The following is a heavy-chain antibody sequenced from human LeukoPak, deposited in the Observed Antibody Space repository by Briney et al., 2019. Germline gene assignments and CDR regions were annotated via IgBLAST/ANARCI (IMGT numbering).Heavy chain of an antibody. CDR3: ARDAAKVYYFDY. J-gene: IGHJ4*02. V-gene: IGHV1-2*06. D-gene: IGHD6-25*01. CDR1: GYTCTGYY. CDR2: INPNSGGT. Sequence: GASVKVSCKASGYTCTGYYMHWVRQAPGQGLEGMGRINPNSGGTNYAQKFQGRVTMTRDTSISTAYMELSRLRSDDTAVYYCARDAAKVYYFDYWGQGTLVTVSS.